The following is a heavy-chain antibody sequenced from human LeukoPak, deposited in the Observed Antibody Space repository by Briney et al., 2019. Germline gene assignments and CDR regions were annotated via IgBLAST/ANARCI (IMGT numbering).Heavy chain of an antibody. CDR1: GFTFSTYW. V-gene: IGHV3-7*01. J-gene: IGHJ4*02. CDR3: ASTRCTGTSCYLPILD. CDR2: IKQDGSEN. D-gene: IGHD2-2*01. Sequence: PGGSLRLSCAASGFTFSTYWMSWVRQAPGKGLEWVANIKQDGSENYYVDSVKGRFTISRDNAKNSLYLQMNSLRAEDTAMYYCASTRCTGTSCYLPILDWGQGILVTASS.